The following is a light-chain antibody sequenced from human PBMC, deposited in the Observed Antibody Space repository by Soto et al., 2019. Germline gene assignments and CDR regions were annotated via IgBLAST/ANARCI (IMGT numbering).Light chain of an antibody. CDR2: EVS. Sequence: QSVLTQPASVSGSPGQSITISGTGTRSDVGSYNYVSWYQQHPGKAPKLMIYEVSDRPSGISSRFSGSKSGNTASLTISGLHTEDEADYYCCSYTSNSTLFGTRTKVTVL. CDR1: RSDVGSYNY. J-gene: IGLJ1*01. CDR3: CSYTSNSTL. V-gene: IGLV2-14*01.